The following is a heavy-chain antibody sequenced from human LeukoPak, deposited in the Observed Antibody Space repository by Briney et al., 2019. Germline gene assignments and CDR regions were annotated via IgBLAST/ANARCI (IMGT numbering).Heavy chain of an antibody. D-gene: IGHD5-24*01. CDR3: ARGDRDGYRLYYFDY. V-gene: IGHV3-21*01. CDR1: GFTFSSYS. CDR2: ISSSSSYI. J-gene: IGHJ4*02. Sequence: GGSLRLSCAASGFTFSSYSMNWVRQAPGKGLEWVSSISSSSSYIYYADSVKGRFTISRDNAKSSLYLQMNSLRAEDTAVYYCARGDRDGYRLYYFDYWGQGTLVTVSS.